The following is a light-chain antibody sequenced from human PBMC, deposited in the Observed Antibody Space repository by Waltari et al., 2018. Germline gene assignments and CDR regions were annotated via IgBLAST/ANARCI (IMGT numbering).Light chain of an antibody. CDR1: GSDIDIYNL. CDR3: CSYAGGTTFL. CDR2: EGD. Sequence: QSALTQPASVSGSLGQSITISCTGSGSDIDIYNLVSWYQQYPVKAPKLIIYEGDERPSGVSDRFSGSKSGNTASLTISGLQADDEAEYHCCSYAGGTTFLFGGGTKVTVL. J-gene: IGLJ2*01. V-gene: IGLV2-23*03.